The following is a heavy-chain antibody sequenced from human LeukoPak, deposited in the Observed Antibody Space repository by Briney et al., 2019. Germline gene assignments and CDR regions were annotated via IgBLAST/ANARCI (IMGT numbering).Heavy chain of an antibody. V-gene: IGHV1-46*01. CDR1: GYTFINYY. J-gene: IGHJ3*02. CDR3: ASFDDILTGYYRFDAFDI. D-gene: IGHD3-9*01. CDR2: INPSGGST. Sequence: ASVRVSCKASGYTFINYYMHWVRQAPGQGLEWMGIINPSGGSTSYAQKFQGRVTMTRDTSISTAYMELSRLRSDDTAVYYCASFDDILTGYYRFDAFDIWGQGTMVTVSS.